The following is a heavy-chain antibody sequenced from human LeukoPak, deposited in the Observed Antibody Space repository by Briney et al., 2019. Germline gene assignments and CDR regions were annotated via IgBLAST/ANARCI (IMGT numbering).Heavy chain of an antibody. V-gene: IGHV3-30*01. CDR3: ARGLGYCSSTSCSTHLDV. D-gene: IGHD2-2*02. CDR2: ISYDGSNK. J-gene: IGHJ6*02. Sequence: PGGSQRLSCAASGFTFSSYAMHWVRQAPGKGLEWVAVISYDGSNKYYADSVKGRFTISRDNSKNTLYLQMNSLRAEDTAVYYCARGLGYCSSTSCSTHLDVWGQGTTVTVSS. CDR1: GFTFSSYA.